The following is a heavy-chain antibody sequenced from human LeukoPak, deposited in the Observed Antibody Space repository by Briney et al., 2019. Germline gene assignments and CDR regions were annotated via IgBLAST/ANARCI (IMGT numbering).Heavy chain of an antibody. Sequence: SKTLSLTCTVSGGSISRGGYYWSWIRQHPGNCLEWIGYHYYSGSTDYNPAHKCRVTRSVDTSKNQFSLKLSSVTAADTAVYYCARATGSSWYGYFDYWGQGTLVTVS. CDR3: ARATGSSWYGYFDY. J-gene: IGHJ4*02. D-gene: IGHD6-13*01. V-gene: IGHV4-31*03. CDR2: HYYSGST. CDR1: GGSISRGGYY.